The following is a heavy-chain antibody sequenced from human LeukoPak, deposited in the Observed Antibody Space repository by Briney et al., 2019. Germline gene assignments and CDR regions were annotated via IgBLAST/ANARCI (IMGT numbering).Heavy chain of an antibody. J-gene: IGHJ4*02. Sequence: PSETLSLTCTVSGGSISSYYWSWIRQPPGKGLEWIGYIYYSGSTYCNPSLKSRVTISLDTSKNQFSLKLTSVTAADTAVYHCARVGVGDIHLDFWGQGTLVTVSS. CDR2: IYYSGST. V-gene: IGHV4-59*08. CDR1: GGSISSYY. CDR3: ARVGVGDIHLDF. D-gene: IGHD3-9*01.